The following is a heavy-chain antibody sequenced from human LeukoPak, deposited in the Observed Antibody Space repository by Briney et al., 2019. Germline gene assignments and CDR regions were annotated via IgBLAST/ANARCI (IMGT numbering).Heavy chain of an antibody. J-gene: IGHJ3*02. CDR1: GYTFTVYY. V-gene: IGHV1-2*02. CDR3: ARDGDAGAFDI. CDR2: INPNSGGT. Sequence: ASVKVSCNASGYTFTVYYMHWARQAPGQGLGWMGWINPNSGGTNYAQKFQGRVTMPRDTSISTAYMELSRLRSDDTAVYWCARDGDAGAFDIWGQGTMVTVSS. D-gene: IGHD7-27*01.